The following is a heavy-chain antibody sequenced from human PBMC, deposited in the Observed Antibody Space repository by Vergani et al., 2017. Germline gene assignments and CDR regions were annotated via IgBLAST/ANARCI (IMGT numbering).Heavy chain of an antibody. CDR3: ARTDDSSGYYLNNFDY. CDR2: ISSSSTI. J-gene: IGHJ4*02. Sequence: EVQLVESGGGLVKPGGSLRLSCAASGFTFSSYSMNWVRQAPGKGLEWVSYISSSSTIYYADSVKGRFTISRDNAKNSLYLQMNSLRAEDTAVYYCARTDDSSGYYLNNFDYWGQGTLVTVSS. V-gene: IGHV3-21*05. D-gene: IGHD3-22*01. CDR1: GFTFSSYS.